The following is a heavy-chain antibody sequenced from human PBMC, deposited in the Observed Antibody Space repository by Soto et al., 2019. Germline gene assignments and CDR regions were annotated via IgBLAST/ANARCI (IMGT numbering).Heavy chain of an antibody. Sequence: QVQLVQSGAEVKKPGASVKVSCKASGYTFTGYYMHWVRQAPGQGLEWMGWINPNSGGTNYAQKCQGWVTMTSDTSISTAYMELSRLRSDDTAVYYCARDRRGYKIPHGYYYYYGMDVWGQGTTVTVSS. CDR3: ARDRRGYKIPHGYYYYYGMDV. V-gene: IGHV1-2*04. CDR1: GYTFTGYY. D-gene: IGHD5-18*01. J-gene: IGHJ6*02. CDR2: INPNSGGT.